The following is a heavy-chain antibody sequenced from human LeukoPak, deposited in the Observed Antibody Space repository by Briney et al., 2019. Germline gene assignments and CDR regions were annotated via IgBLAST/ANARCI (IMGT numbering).Heavy chain of an antibody. Sequence: GGSLRLSCAASGFTFSSYTLHWVRQAPGKGLEWVAVISYDGNNKYYVDSVKGRFTISRDNSKNTLFLQMNSLRADDTAVYYCTRGLRYFDWVSAVDYWGQGILVTVSS. J-gene: IGHJ4*02. CDR1: GFTFSSYT. CDR3: TRGLRYFDWVSAVDY. V-gene: IGHV3-30-3*01. D-gene: IGHD3-9*01. CDR2: ISYDGNNK.